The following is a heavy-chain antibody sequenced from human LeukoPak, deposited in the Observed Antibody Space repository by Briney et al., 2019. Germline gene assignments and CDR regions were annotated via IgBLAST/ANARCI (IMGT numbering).Heavy chain of an antibody. CDR2: IYPGDSDT. CDR3: ARHGGSGSYYKRAFDI. V-gene: IGHV5-51*01. CDR1: GYSFTSYW. D-gene: IGHD3-10*01. Sequence: GESLKISCKGSGYSFTSYWIGWVRQMPGKGLEWMGIIYPGDSDTRYSPSFQGQVTISADKSISTAYLQWSSLKASDTAMYYYARHGGSGSYYKRAFDIWGQGTMVTVSS. J-gene: IGHJ3*02.